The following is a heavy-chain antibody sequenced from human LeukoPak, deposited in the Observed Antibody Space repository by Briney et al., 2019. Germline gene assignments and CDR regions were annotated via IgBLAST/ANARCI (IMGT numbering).Heavy chain of an antibody. J-gene: IGHJ6*02. CDR3: ARDRGTLGWNDAMDV. CDR1: GFTFSSYG. D-gene: IGHD1-1*01. V-gene: IGHV3-21*01. Sequence: GGSLRLSCAASGFTFSSYGINWVRQAPGKGLEWVSCISSSSSYIYYADSVKGRFTLSRDNAKNSLYLQMNSLRAEDTAVYYCARDRGTLGWNDAMDVWGQGTTVTVSS. CDR2: ISSSSSYI.